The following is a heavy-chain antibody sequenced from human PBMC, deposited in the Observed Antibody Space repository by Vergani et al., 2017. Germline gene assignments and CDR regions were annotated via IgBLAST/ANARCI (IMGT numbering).Heavy chain of an antibody. CDR2: IIPISGTA. J-gene: IGHJ6*02. CDR1: GGTFSRYA. CDR3: ARFIPDSGDVRYDYYGMDV. D-gene: IGHD4-17*01. Sequence: QVQLVQSGAEVKKPGSSVKVSCKASGGTFSRYAISWVRQAPGQGLEWMGGIIPISGTANYAQKFQGRVTITADESTSTAYMELSSLRSEDTAVYYCARFIPDSGDVRYDYYGMDVWGQGTTVTVSS. V-gene: IGHV1-69*12.